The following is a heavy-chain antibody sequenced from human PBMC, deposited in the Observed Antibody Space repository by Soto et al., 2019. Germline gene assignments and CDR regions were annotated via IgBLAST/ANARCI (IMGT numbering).Heavy chain of an antibody. Sequence: PGGSLRLSCAASGFTFSDYYMSWIRQAPGKGPEWVSHISSSGSTIYYADSVKGRFTISRDNAKNSLYLQMNSLRAEDTAVYYCARCYDYVWGSYRYTPDYWGQGTLVTVSS. V-gene: IGHV3-11*01. J-gene: IGHJ4*02. CDR2: ISSSGSTI. D-gene: IGHD3-16*02. CDR3: ARCYDYVWGSYRYTPDY. CDR1: GFTFSDYY.